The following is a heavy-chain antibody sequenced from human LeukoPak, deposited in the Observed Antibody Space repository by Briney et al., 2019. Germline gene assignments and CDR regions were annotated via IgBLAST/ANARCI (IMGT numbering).Heavy chain of an antibody. CDR3: ARRLGSSSTGFDY. Sequence: GSLRLSCTVSGGSISSYYWSWIRQPPGKGLEWIGSIHYSGSTTYNPSLKSPVTISVDTSKNQFSLKLSSVTAADTAVYYCARRLGSSSTGFDYWGQGTLVTVSS. J-gene: IGHJ4*02. D-gene: IGHD2-2*01. V-gene: IGHV4-59*08. CDR1: GGSISSYY. CDR2: IHYSGST.